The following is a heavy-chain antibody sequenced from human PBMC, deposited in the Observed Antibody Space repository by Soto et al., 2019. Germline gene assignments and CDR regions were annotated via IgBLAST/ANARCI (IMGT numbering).Heavy chain of an antibody. CDR2: ISYDGSNK. V-gene: IGHV3-30*18. Sequence: QPGGSLRLSCAASGFTFSSYGMHWVRQAPGKGLEWVAVISYDGSNKYYADSVKGRFTISRDNSKNTLYLQMNSLRAEDTAVYYCAKDYLLGRCRVGGGGSCYLPICYYGMDVWGQGTTVTVSS. J-gene: IGHJ6*02. CDR1: GFTFSSYG. D-gene: IGHD2-15*01. CDR3: AKDYLLGRCRVGGGGSCYLPICYYGMDV.